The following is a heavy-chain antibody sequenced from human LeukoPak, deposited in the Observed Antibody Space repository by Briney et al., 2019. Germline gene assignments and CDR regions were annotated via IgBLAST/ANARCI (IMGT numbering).Heavy chain of an antibody. D-gene: IGHD3-9*01. CDR1: GGSISSYY. CDR3: ARGGESYYDILTGYYYYYYMDV. Sequence: SETLSLTCTVSGGSISSYYWSWIRQPPGKGLEWIGYIYYSGSTNYNPSLKSRVTISVDTSKNQFSLKLSSVTAADTAVYYCARGGESYYDILTGYYYYYYMDVWGKGTTVTISS. V-gene: IGHV4-59*01. J-gene: IGHJ6*03. CDR2: IYYSGST.